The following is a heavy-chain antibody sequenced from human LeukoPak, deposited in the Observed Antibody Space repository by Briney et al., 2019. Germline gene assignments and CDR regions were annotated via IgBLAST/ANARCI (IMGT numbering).Heavy chain of an antibody. CDR1: GGSFSGYY. D-gene: IGHD3-3*01. Sequence: SETLSLTCAVYGGSFSGYYWSWIRQPPGKGPEWIGEINHRGSTNYNPSLKSRVTISVDTSKNQFSLKLSSVTAADTAVYYCARGPPIFGVARYYYYYMDVWGKGTTVTVYS. V-gene: IGHV4-34*01. CDR2: INHRGST. J-gene: IGHJ6*03. CDR3: ARGPPIFGVARYYYYYMDV.